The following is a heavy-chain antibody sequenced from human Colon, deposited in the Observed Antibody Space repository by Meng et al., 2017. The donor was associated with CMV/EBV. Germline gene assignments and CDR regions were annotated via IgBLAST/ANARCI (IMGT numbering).Heavy chain of an antibody. D-gene: IGHD1-26*01. CDR1: GFTFSSYA. V-gene: IGHV3-23*01. CDR3: AKRKTYSGSSGGFDP. Sequence: GGSLKISCAASGFTFSSYAMSWVRQAPGKGLEWVSAISGSGGSTYYADSVKGRFTISRDNSKNTLYLQMNSLRAEDTAVYYCAKRKTYSGSSGGFDPWGQGTLVTVSS. J-gene: IGHJ5*02. CDR2: ISGSGGST.